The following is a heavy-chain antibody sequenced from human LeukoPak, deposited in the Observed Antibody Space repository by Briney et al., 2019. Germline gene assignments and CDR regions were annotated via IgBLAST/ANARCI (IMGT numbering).Heavy chain of an antibody. Sequence: GGSLRLSCAASGFPFSSYAMDWVRQAPGKGLEWVSVIAGSDGFTQYADSVKGRFTISRDNSKNTVYLQMNRLRVEDTALYYCVRSLDYWGQGTLVTVSS. CDR1: GFPFSSYA. J-gene: IGHJ4*02. CDR3: VRSLDY. CDR2: IAGSDGFT. V-gene: IGHV3-23*01.